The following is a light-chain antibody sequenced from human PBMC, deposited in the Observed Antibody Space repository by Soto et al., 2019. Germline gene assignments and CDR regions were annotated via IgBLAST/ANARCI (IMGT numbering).Light chain of an antibody. V-gene: IGLV1-44*01. Sequence: QSVLTQPPSASGTPGQRVTISCSGSSSNIGSNTVNWYQQLPGTAPKLPIYSNNQRPSGVPDRFSGSKSGTSASLAISGLQSEDEADYYCAAWDDSLVVFGGGTKVTVL. CDR1: SSNIGSNT. CDR3: AAWDDSLVV. J-gene: IGLJ2*01. CDR2: SNN.